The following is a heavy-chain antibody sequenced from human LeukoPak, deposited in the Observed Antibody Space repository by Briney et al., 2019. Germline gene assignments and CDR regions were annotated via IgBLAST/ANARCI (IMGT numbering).Heavy chain of an antibody. D-gene: IGHD5-18*01. CDR1: GFTFDDYA. CDR2: ISWDGGST. Sequence: GGSLRLSCAASGFTFDDYAMHWVRQAPGKGLEWVSLISWDGGSTYYADSVKGRFTISRDNSKNSLYLQMNSLRAEDTALYYCAKDRAYTAMVYYYMDVWGKGTTVTVSS. J-gene: IGHJ6*03. CDR3: AKDRAYTAMVYYYMDV. V-gene: IGHV3-43D*03.